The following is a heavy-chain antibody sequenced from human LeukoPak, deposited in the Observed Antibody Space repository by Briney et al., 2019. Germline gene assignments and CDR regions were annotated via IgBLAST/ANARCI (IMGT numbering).Heavy chain of an antibody. CDR1: GFTFSSYG. Sequence: PGGSLRLSCAASGFTFSSYGMHWVRQAPGKGLEWVAFIRYDGSNKYYADSVKGRFTISRDNSKNTLCLQMNSLRAEDTAVYYCAKVSTTVVTHYYYMDVWGKGTTVTVSS. V-gene: IGHV3-30*02. J-gene: IGHJ6*03. D-gene: IGHD4-23*01. CDR2: IRYDGSNK. CDR3: AKVSTTVVTHYYYMDV.